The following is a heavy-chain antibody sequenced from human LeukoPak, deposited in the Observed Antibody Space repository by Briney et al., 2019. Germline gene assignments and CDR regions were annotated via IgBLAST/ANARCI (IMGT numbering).Heavy chain of an antibody. CDR1: GGSISSSSYY. D-gene: IGHD7-27*01. CDR3: ARHELTGDAFDY. CDR2: IYYSGST. Sequence: SETLSLTCTVSGGSISSSSYYWGWIRQPPGKGLEWIGSIYYSGSTNYNPSLKSRVTISVDTSKNQFSLKLSSVTAADTAVYYCARHELTGDAFDYWGQGTLVTASS. V-gene: IGHV4-39*01. J-gene: IGHJ4*02.